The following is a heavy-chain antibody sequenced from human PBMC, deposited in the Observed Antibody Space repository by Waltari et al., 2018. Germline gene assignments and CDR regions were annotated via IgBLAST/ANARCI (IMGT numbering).Heavy chain of an antibody. CDR1: GFTFSSYW. V-gene: IGHV3-74*01. Sequence: EVQLVESGGGLVQPGGSLRLSCAASGFTFSSYWMHWVRPAPGKGLVWVSRINSDGSSTSYADSVKGRFTISRDNAKNTLYLQMNSLRAEDTAVYYCARVGGYYDSSGYYYYWGQGTLVTVSS. CDR2: INSDGSST. D-gene: IGHD3-22*01. J-gene: IGHJ4*02. CDR3: ARVGGYYDSSGYYYY.